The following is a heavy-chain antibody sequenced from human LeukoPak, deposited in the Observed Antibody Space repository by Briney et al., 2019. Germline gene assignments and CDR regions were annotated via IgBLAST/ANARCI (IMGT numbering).Heavy chain of an antibody. CDR3: ARAGDTTVISVPYYYYYGMDV. J-gene: IGHJ6*02. CDR1: GGSISSYY. V-gene: IGHV4-59*01. CDR2: IYYSGST. D-gene: IGHD4-17*01. Sequence: SETLSLTCTVSGGSISSYYWSWIRQPPGKGLEWIGYIYYSGSTNYNPSLKSRVTISVDTSKNQFSLKLSSVTAADTAVYYCARAGDTTVISVPYYYYYGMDVWGQGTTVTVSS.